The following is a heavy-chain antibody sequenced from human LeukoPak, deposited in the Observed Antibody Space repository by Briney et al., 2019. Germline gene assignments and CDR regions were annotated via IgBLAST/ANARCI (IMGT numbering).Heavy chain of an antibody. J-gene: IGHJ4*02. CDR3: TKSLDY. Sequence: GGSPRLSCAASGFSFSWSWMDWVRQAPGKGLEWVANINEDGSETSYVDSVKGRFTITRDNAKNSLYLQMDSLSVEDTAIYYCTKSLDYWGQGTLVTVSS. CDR1: GFSFSWSW. V-gene: IGHV3-7*01. CDR2: INEDGSET.